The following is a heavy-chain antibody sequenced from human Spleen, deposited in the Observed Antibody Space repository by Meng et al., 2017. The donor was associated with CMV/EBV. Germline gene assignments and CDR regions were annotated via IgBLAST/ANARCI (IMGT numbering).Heavy chain of an antibody. J-gene: IGHJ4*02. CDR1: GFTFSNHW. Sequence: GESLKISCAASGFTFSNHWMHWVRQAPGKGLVWVSRIKSDGSITRYADSVKGRFTISRDNSKNTLYLQMNSLRADDTAVYYCTREFLPSDYGDYPDYWGLGTLVTASS. CDR3: TREFLPSDYGDYPDY. V-gene: IGHV3-74*01. CDR2: IKSDGSIT. D-gene: IGHD4-17*01.